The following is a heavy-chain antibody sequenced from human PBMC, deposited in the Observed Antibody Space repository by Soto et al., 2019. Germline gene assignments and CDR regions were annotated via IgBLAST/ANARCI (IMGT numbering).Heavy chain of an antibody. Sequence: PGGSLRLSCAASGVTFSSYGMHWVRQAPGKGLEWVAVIWYDGSNKYYADSVKGRFTISRDNSKNTLYLQMNSLRAEDTAVYYCARGLVFYDSSGYYGYWGQGTLVTVSS. D-gene: IGHD3-22*01. CDR1: GVTFSSYG. CDR3: ARGLVFYDSSGYYGY. J-gene: IGHJ4*02. V-gene: IGHV3-33*01. CDR2: IWYDGSNK.